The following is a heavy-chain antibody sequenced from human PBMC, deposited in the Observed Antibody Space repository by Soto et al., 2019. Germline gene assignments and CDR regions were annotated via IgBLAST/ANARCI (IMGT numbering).Heavy chain of an antibody. V-gene: IGHV2-70*01. D-gene: IGHD3-22*01. CDR1: GFSLSTSGMC. J-gene: IGHJ4*02. Sequence: SCPTLVNPTQTLTLTCTFSGFSLSTSGMCVSWIRQPPGKALEWLALIDWDDDKYYSTSLKTRLTISKDTSKNQVVLTMTNMDPVDTATYYCARTRGYYYDSSGYSDYWGQGTMVTVYS. CDR2: IDWDDDK. CDR3: ARTRGYYYDSSGYSDY.